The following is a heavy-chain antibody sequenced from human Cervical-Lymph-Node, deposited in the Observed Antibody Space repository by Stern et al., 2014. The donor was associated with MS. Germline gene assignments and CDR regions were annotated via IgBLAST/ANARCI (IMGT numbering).Heavy chain of an antibody. J-gene: IGHJ4*02. Sequence: QMQLVQSGAEVKKPGASVTVSCKAFGFTFTSNKMHWVRQAPGQGLEWMGIINPGGGSTRYAQKLQGRVTMTRDTSTSTVYMELTSLRSEDTAVYSCARDNGGWSVDSWGQGTLVIVSS. V-gene: IGHV1-46*01. CDR1: GFTFTSNK. CDR2: INPGGGST. CDR3: ARDNGGWSVDS. D-gene: IGHD6-19*01.